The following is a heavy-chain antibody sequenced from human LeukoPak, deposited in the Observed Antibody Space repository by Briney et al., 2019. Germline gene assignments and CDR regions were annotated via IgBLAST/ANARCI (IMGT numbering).Heavy chain of an antibody. CDR3: ARGLRNTDTFDI. V-gene: IGHV3-33*01. Sequence: QPGRSLRVSCAASGFIFSNYGMHWVRQAPGKGLEWVAVIWYDGSNKYYADSVKGRFTISRDNSKNTVYLQMNSPRAEDTAVYYCARGLRNTDTFDIWGQGTMVTVSS. CDR2: IWYDGSNK. CDR1: GFIFSNYG. J-gene: IGHJ3*02.